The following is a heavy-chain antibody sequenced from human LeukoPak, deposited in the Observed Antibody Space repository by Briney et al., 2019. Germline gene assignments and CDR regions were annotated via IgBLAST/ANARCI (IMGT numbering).Heavy chain of an antibody. CDR3: ARPIEDYGDGYDY. D-gene: IGHD4-17*01. J-gene: IGHJ4*02. CDR2: ISSSSSYI. V-gene: IGHV3-21*01. Sequence: SGGSLRLSCAASGFTFSSYSMNWVRQAPGKGLEWVSSISSSSSYIYYADSVKGRFTISRDNAKNSLYLQMNSLRAEDTAVYYCARPIEDYGDGYDYWGQGTLVTVSS. CDR1: GFTFSSYS.